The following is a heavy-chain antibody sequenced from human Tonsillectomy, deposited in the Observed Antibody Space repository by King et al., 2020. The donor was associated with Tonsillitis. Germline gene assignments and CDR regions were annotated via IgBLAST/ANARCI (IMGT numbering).Heavy chain of an antibody. CDR2: ISSSSSYI. CDR3: ASDRGGGSWFDY. J-gene: IGHJ4*02. Sequence: VQLVESGGGLVKPGGSLTLSCAASGFQFSTYNMNWVRQAPGKGLEWVSSISSSSSYIYYADSVKGRFTISRDNAKNSLYLQMNSLRAEDMAVYYCASDRGGGSWFDYWGQGTLVTVSS. V-gene: IGHV3-21*01. D-gene: IGHD3-10*01. CDR1: GFQFSTYN.